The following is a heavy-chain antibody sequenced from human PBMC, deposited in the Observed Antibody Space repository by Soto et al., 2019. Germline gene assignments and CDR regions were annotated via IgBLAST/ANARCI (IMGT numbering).Heavy chain of an antibody. V-gene: IGHV1-69*13. CDR3: ARADWNYGEYRHYYGMDV. J-gene: IGHJ6*02. CDR1: GGTFSSYA. Sequence: GASVKVSCKASGGTFSSYAISWVRQAPGQGLEWMGGIIPIFGTANYAQKFQGRVTITADESTSTAYMELSSLRSEDTAVYYCARADWNYGEYRHYYGMDVWGQGTTVTVSS. D-gene: IGHD1-7*01. CDR2: IIPIFGTA.